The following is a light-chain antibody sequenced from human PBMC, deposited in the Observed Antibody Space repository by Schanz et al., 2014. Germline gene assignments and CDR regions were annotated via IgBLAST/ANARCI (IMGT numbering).Light chain of an antibody. CDR3: QQYYNTAYT. J-gene: IGKJ2*01. CDR2: WAS. Sequence: DIVMTQSPDSLAVSLGERATIHCKSSQSVFYSSNNKNYLAWYQQKPGQPPKLLIYWASTRESGVPDRFSGSGSGTDFTLTISSLQAEDVAVYYCQQYYNTAYTFGQGTKLEIK. CDR1: QSVFYSSNNKNY. V-gene: IGKV4-1*01.